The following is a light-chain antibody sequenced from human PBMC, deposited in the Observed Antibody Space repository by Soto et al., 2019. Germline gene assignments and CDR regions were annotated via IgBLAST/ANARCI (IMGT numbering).Light chain of an antibody. CDR3: QHYGTSAL. CDR2: AS. V-gene: IGKV3-20*01. Sequence: EIVLTQSPGTLSLSPGERATLSCRASQSVSDMYLAWYQQKPGQAPRLLIYASNRATGIPDWFSGSGSGTDFTLTISRLEPEDFAVYYCQHYGTSALFGPGTKVEIK. CDR1: QSVSDMY. J-gene: IGKJ3*01.